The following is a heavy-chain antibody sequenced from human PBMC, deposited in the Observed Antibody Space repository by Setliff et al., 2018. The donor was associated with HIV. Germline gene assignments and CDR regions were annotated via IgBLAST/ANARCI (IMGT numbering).Heavy chain of an antibody. CDR1: GGSISTYY. D-gene: IGHD3-3*01. V-gene: IGHV4-59*01. CDR3: ARDVGGFTVFAVPRGGFDP. CDR2: IYYTGRT. Sequence: SETLSLTCTVSGGSISTYYWSWIRQAPGRGLEWIGYIYYTGRTNYNPSLKSRVTMSLDSSKKQFSLKLSSVTAAVTAVYFCARDVGGFTVFAVPRGGFDPWGQGTLVTVSS. J-gene: IGHJ5*02.